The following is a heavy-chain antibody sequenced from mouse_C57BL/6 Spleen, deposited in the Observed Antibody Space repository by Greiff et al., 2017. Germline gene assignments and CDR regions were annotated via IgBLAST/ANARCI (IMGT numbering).Heavy chain of an antibody. V-gene: IGHV8-12*01. CDR1: GFSLSTSGMG. CDR2: IYWDDDK. Sequence: QVTLKVSGPGILQSSQTLSLTCSFSGFSLSTSGMGVSWIRQPSGKGLEWLAHIYWDDDKRYNPSLQSRPTISKDTSRNQVFRKITSVDTAVTATDYGARRGSDGDFYGYFDVWGTGTTVTVSS. CDR3: ARRGSDGDFYGYFDV. J-gene: IGHJ1*03. D-gene: IGHD2-13*01.